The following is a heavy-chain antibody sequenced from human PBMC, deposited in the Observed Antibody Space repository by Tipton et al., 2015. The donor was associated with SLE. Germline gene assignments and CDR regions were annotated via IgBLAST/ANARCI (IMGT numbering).Heavy chain of an antibody. CDR2: IYYSGST. CDR3: ARSGLRWSRGYYYGMDV. CDR1: GFTFSSYA. V-gene: IGHV4-30-4*08. J-gene: IGHJ6*02. D-gene: IGHD4-23*01. Sequence: LRLSCAASGFTFSSYAMSWVRQAPGKGLEWIGYIYYSGSTYYNPSLKSRVTISVDTSKNQFSLKLSSVTAADTAVYYCARSGLRWSRGYYYGMDVWGQGTTVTVSS.